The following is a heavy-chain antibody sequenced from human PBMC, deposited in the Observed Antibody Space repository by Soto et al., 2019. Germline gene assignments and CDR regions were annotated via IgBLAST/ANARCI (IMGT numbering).Heavy chain of an antibody. CDR2: IYYSGST. D-gene: IGHD6-13*01. CDR1: GGSISSYY. V-gene: IGHV4-59*01. J-gene: IGHJ5*02. Sequence: SETLSLTCTVSGGSISSYYWSWIRQPPGKGLEWIGYIYYSGSTNYNPSLKSRVTISVDTSKNQFSLKLSSVTAADTAVYYCAREAPGIAAAGNWFDPWGQATLVTVSS. CDR3: AREAPGIAAAGNWFDP.